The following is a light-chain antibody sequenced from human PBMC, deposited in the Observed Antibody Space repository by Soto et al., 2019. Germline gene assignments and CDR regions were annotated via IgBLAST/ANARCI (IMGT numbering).Light chain of an antibody. CDR2: GNS. Sequence: QAVVTQPPSVSGAPGQRVTTSCTGSSSNIGAGYEVHWYQQLPGTAPKLLIYGNSNRPSGVPDRFSGSKSGTSASLAITGLQAEDEADYYCQSYDSSLSASVFGGGTQLTVL. J-gene: IGLJ7*01. CDR1: SSNIGAGYE. V-gene: IGLV1-40*01. CDR3: QSYDSSLSASV.